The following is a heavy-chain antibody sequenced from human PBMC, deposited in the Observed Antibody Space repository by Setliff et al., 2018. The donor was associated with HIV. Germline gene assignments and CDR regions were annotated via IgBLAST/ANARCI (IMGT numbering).Heavy chain of an antibody. Sequence: ASVKVSCKASGYTFIDYFIHWVQQAPGKGLEWMGRIDPEDGETKYAEEFQGRLTLSADTSTDTAYMELSGLRFEDTAVYYCATWRGSSLFDYWGRGALVTVSS. CDR2: IDPEDGET. CDR3: ATWRGSSLFDY. J-gene: IGHJ4*02. D-gene: IGHD6-13*01. V-gene: IGHV1-69-2*01. CDR1: GYTFIDYF.